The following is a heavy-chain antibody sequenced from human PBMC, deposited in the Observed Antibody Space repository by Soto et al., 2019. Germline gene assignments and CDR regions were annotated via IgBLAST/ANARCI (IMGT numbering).Heavy chain of an antibody. Sequence: QVQLVQSGAEVKKPGSSVKVSCKASGDTFSSYAINWVRQAPGQGLEWMGGIIPMFGTANYAQKFKGRVTITAGESTSKVYMELSSLRPEDTAVYYCARVGPAHYYDSSGYYSPLDYWGQGTLVTVSS. CDR3: ARVGPAHYYDSSGYYSPLDY. CDR2: IIPMFGTA. CDR1: GDTFSSYA. V-gene: IGHV1-69*01. D-gene: IGHD3-22*01. J-gene: IGHJ4*02.